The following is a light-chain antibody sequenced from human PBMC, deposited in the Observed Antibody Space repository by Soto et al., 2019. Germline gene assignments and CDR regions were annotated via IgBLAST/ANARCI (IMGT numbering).Light chain of an antibody. V-gene: IGKV4-1*01. Sequence: DIVMTQSPDSLAVSLGERATINCKSSQNVLYSSNNKHYLAWYQQKPGQPPKLLIYWASTRESGVPDRFSGSGSGTDFPLTISSLQAEDVAVYYCQQYYTTPLTFGGGTKVEIK. CDR3: QQYYTTPLT. CDR2: WAS. CDR1: QNVLYSSNNKHY. J-gene: IGKJ4*01.